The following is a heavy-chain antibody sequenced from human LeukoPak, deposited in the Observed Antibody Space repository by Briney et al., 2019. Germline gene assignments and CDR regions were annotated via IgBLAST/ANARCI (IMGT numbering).Heavy chain of an antibody. V-gene: IGHV1-18*01. CDR3: ARVSAPPDYGDYVSENWFDP. Sequence: ATVKVSCKASGYTFTSYGINWVRQAPGQGLEWMGWISAYNKRNYAQKFQGRVTMTTDTSTSTAYMELRNLRSDDTAVYYCARVSAPPDYGDYVSENWFDPWGQGTLVTVSS. J-gene: IGHJ5*02. CDR1: GYTFTSYG. CDR2: ISAYNKR. D-gene: IGHD4-17*01.